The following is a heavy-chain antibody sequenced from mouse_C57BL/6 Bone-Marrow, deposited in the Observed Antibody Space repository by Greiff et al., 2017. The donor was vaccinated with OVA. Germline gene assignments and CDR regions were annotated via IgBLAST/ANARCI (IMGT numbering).Heavy chain of an antibody. V-gene: IGHV1-81*01. Sequence: QVQLKQSGAELARPGASVKLSCKASGYTFTSYGISWVKQRTGQGLEWIGEIYPRSGNTYYNEKFKGKATLTADKSSSTAYMELRSLTSEDSAVYFCARSLTTVVATDYWGQGTTLTVSS. CDR3: ARSLTTVVATDY. J-gene: IGHJ2*01. CDR2: IYPRSGNT. CDR1: GYTFTSYG. D-gene: IGHD1-1*01.